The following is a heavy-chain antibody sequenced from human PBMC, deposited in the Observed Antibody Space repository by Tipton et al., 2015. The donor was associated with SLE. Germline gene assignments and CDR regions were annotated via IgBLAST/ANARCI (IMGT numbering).Heavy chain of an antibody. J-gene: IGHJ3*02. D-gene: IGHD3-22*01. Sequence: TLSLTCTVSGGSISSYYWSWIRQPAGKGLEWIGRIYTSGSTNYNPSLKSRVTISVDTSKNQFSLKLSSVTAADTAVYYCARRPPYYYGSGAGAFDIWGQGTMVTVSS. V-gene: IGHV4-4*07. CDR2: IYTSGST. CDR3: ARRPPYYYGSGAGAFDI. CDR1: GGSISSYY.